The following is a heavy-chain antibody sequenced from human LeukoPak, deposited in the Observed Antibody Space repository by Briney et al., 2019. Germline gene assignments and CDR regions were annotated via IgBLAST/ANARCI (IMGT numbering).Heavy chain of an antibody. CDR3: ARVYYGSGSSFDP. D-gene: IGHD3-10*01. CDR2: INPNNGGT. V-gene: IGHV1-2*06. CDR1: GYTFTGYY. J-gene: IGHJ5*02. Sequence: ASVKVSCKASGYTFTGYYMHWVRQAPGQGLEWMGRINPNNGGTNYAQKFQGRVTMTRDTSISTAYMELSRLRSDDTAVYYCARVYYGSGSSFDPWGQGTLVTVSS.